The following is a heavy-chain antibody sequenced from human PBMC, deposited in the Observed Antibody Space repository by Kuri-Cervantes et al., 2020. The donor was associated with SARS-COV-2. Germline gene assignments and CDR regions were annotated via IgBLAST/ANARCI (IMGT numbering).Heavy chain of an antibody. Sequence: GGSLRLSCAASGFTFSSYSMNWVRQAPGKGLEWVSYISSSSSTIYYADSVKGRFTISRDNAKNSLYLQMNSLRAEDTAVYYCAKSVGDFWSGYPEAYYYYGMDVWGQGTTVTVSS. CDR2: ISSSSSTI. CDR1: GFTFSSYS. D-gene: IGHD3-3*01. V-gene: IGHV3-48*01. J-gene: IGHJ6*02. CDR3: AKSVGDFWSGYPEAYYYYGMDV.